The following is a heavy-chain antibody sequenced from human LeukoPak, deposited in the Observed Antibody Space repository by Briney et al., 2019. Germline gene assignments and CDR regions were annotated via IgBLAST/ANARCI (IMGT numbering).Heavy chain of an antibody. J-gene: IGHJ4*02. CDR3: AKGAAAGIRGYFDY. Sequence: GGSLRLSCVASGFTFDDYAMLWVRQAPGKGVEWVAGISYNSDGIGYADSVKGRFPVSRDNAKNSLYLQMNSLRSEDTALYYCAKGAAAGIRGYFDYWGQGILVTVSS. CDR2: ISYNSDGI. CDR1: GFTFDDYA. D-gene: IGHD6-25*01. V-gene: IGHV3-9*01.